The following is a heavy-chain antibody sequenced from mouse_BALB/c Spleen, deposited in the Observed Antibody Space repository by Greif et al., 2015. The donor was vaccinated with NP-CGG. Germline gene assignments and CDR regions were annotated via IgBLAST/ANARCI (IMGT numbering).Heavy chain of an antibody. D-gene: IGHD1-1*01. V-gene: IGHV1-81*01. J-gene: IGHJ2*01. Sequence: QVQLQQSGPELVKPGASVKMSCKASGYTFTDYVISWVKQRTGQGLEWIGEIYPGSGSTYYSEKFKGKATLTADKSSNTAYMQLSSLTSEDSAVYFCYYYGSSYPFDYWGQGTTLTVSS. CDR3: YYYGSSYPFDY. CDR2: IYPGSGST. CDR1: GYTFTDYV.